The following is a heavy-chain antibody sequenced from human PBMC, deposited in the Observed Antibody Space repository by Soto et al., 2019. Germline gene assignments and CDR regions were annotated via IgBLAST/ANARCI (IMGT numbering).Heavy chain of an antibody. J-gene: IGHJ5*02. V-gene: IGHV2-5*01. D-gene: IGHD3-3*01. CDR2: IYWNDDK. Sequence: QITLKESGPTLVKPTQTLTLTCTFSGFSLSTSGVGVGWIRQPPGKALEWLALIYWNDDKRYSPSLTSRLTITKDTSKNQVILTMTNMDPVDTATYYCAHKAPDSDVWSGYYTGNWFDPWGQGTLATVSS. CDR1: GFSLSTSGVG. CDR3: AHKAPDSDVWSGYYTGNWFDP.